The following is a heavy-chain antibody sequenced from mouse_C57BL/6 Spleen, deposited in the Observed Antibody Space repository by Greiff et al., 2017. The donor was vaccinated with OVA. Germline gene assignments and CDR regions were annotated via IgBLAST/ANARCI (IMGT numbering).Heavy chain of an antibody. D-gene: IGHD4-1*02. CDR3: ATTGTGAWFAY. CDR1: GYTFTSYT. CDR2: INPSSGYT. J-gene: IGHJ3*01. Sequence: QVQLQQPGAELARPGASVKMSCKASGYTFTSYTMHWVKQRPGQGLEWIGYINPSSGYTKYNQKFKDKATLTADKSSSTAYMQLSSLTSEDSAVYYCATTGTGAWFAYWGQGTLVTVSA. V-gene: IGHV1-4*01.